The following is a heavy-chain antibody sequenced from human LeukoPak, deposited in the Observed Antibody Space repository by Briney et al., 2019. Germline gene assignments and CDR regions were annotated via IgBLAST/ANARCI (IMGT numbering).Heavy chain of an antibody. D-gene: IGHD4-23*01. CDR3: AKSSGTVVGGFFDY. CDR2: ISSSSSTI. J-gene: IGHJ4*02. CDR1: GFTFSSDS. Sequence: GVSLRLSCAASGFTFSSDSMNWVRQAPGKGLEWVSYISSSSSTIYYADSVKGRFTISRDNAKNSLYLQMNSLRAEDTAVYYCAKSSGTVVGGFFDYWGQGTLVTVSS. V-gene: IGHV3-48*04.